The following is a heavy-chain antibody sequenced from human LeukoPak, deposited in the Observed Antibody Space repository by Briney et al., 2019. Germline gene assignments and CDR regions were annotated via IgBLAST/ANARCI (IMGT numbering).Heavy chain of an antibody. J-gene: IGHJ4*02. CDR3: AGQYTGYDAFDY. CDR2: MYHSGTT. D-gene: IGHD5-12*01. Sequence: SETLSLTCSVSGYSVSSGYYWGWIRQSPGKGLEWIGSMYHSGTTYYNPSLKSRVTLSVDTSKNQFSLRLSSVTAADTAVYYCAGQYTGYDAFDYWGQGTLVTVSS. V-gene: IGHV4-38-2*02. CDR1: GYSVSSGYY.